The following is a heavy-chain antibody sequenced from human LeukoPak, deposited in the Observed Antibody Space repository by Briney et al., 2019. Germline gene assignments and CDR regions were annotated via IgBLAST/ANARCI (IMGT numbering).Heavy chain of an antibody. CDR1: GGSISTGGSY. Sequence: PSQTLSLTCTVSGGSISTGGSYWSWIRQLPGKGLEWIGYISYSEITNYNPSLKSRVSISVDRSKNQFSLKLNAVTAADTAVYYCARGGYCYGITCCSLYYWGQGTLVPVSS. D-gene: IGHD2-15*01. CDR3: ARGGYCYGITCCSLYY. CDR2: ISYSEIT. J-gene: IGHJ4*02. V-gene: IGHV4-31*03.